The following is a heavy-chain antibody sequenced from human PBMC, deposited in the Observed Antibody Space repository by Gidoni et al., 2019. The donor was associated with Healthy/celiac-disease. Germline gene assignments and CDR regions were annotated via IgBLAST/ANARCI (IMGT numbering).Heavy chain of an antibody. J-gene: IGHJ4*02. Sequence: QVQLQESGPGLVKPSETLSLTCTVSGGSIRSYYWSWIRQPPGKGLEWIGYIYYSGSTNYNPALKSRVTISVDTSKNPFSLKLSSVTAADTAVYYCARAPYDSSGYYYQFDYWGQGTLVTVSS. CDR3: ARAPYDSSGYYYQFDY. CDR2: IYYSGST. CDR1: GGSIRSYY. V-gene: IGHV4-59*01. D-gene: IGHD3-22*01.